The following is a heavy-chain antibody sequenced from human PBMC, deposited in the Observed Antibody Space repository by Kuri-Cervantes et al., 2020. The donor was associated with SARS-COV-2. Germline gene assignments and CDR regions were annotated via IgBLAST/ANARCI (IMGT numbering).Heavy chain of an antibody. CDR1: GFLFSASA. D-gene: IGHD7-27*01. CDR2: VRGKANNYAT. CDR3: ARDLRLGKSLDY. J-gene: IGHJ4*02. V-gene: IGHV3-73*01. Sequence: GESLKISCEVSGFLFSASAIHWVRQASGKGLEWVGRVRGKANNYATAYAASAKGRFTISRDDLKNMAYLQMNSLKTEDTAVYYCARDLRLGKSLDYWGQGTLVTVSS.